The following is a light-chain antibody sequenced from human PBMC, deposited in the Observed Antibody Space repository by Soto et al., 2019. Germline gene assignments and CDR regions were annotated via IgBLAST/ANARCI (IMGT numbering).Light chain of an antibody. CDR2: DVS. CDR1: SSDVGGHNS. Sequence: SVLTQPASVSGSPGQSITISCTGTSSDVGGHNSVSWYRQDPGKAPKLMIYDVSNRPSGVSDRFSGSKSGNTASLTISGLQIEYESDYCCSSFTSSVTSVFGTGPKVTVL. V-gene: IGLV2-14*01. J-gene: IGLJ1*01. CDR3: SSFTSSVTSV.